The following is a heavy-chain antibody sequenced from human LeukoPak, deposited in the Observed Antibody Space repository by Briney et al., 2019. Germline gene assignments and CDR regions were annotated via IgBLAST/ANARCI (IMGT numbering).Heavy chain of an antibody. J-gene: IGHJ4*02. CDR3: ARAPYCGGDCSRASDV. Sequence: SETLSLTCVVYGGSFSGYYWSWIRQPPGKGLEWIGEINHSGTTNYNPSLKSRVTISVDTSKNQFSLKLNSVTAADTAVYYCARAPYCGGDCSRASDVWGQGTRVTVSS. CDR2: INHSGTT. V-gene: IGHV4-34*01. D-gene: IGHD2-21*02. CDR1: GGSFSGYY.